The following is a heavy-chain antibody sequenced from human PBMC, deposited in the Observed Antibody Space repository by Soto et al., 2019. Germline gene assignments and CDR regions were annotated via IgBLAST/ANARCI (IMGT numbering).Heavy chain of an antibody. CDR1: GFTFRSYA. V-gene: IGHV3-30*04. CDR3: ARGAITVLRGVEY. D-gene: IGHD3-10*01. Sequence: QVQLVESGGGVVQPGRSLRLSCADSGFTFRSYAMHWVRQAPGKGLERVAVISYDGSNKYYSDSVKGRFTISRDNSNNPLYLQMNSLRTEDTAVYYCARGAITVLRGVEYWGQGTLVTFSS. CDR2: ISYDGSNK. J-gene: IGHJ4*02.